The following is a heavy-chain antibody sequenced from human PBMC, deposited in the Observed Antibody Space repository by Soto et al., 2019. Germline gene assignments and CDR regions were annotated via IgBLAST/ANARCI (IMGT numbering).Heavy chain of an antibody. Sequence: SETLSLTCTVSGGSISSGGYYWSWIRQHPGKGLEWIGYIYYSGSTYYNPSLKSRVTMSVDTSKNQFSLKLSSVTAADTAVYYCARGSSSSWYSPTPRLDTWGQGTLVTVSS. CDR2: IYYSGST. V-gene: IGHV4-31*03. CDR3: ARGSSSSWYSPTPRLDT. CDR1: GGSISSGGYY. J-gene: IGHJ5*02. D-gene: IGHD6-13*01.